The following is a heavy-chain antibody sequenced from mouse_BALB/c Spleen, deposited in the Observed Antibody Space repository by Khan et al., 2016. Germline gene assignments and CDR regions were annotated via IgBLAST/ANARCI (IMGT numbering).Heavy chain of an antibody. CDR3: ARSDYCGKDAMDY. J-gene: IGHJ4*01. V-gene: IGHV3-2*02. CDR1: GYSITSDYV. Sequence: EVQLQESGPGLVKPSQSLSLTCTVTGYSITSDYVWNWIRQFPGNRLEWMGYISYSGSTSYNPSLKSRVSITRDTSTNQFFLQFNSLTSEDTATYDCARSDYCGKDAMDYWGQGTSVTVSS. CDR2: ISYSGST. D-gene: IGHD1-1*02.